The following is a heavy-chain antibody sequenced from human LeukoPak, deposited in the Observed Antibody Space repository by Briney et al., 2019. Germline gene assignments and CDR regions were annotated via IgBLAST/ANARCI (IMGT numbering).Heavy chain of an antibody. D-gene: IGHD2-21*02. CDR3: AKAPYCGGDCYNFDS. V-gene: IGHV3-23*01. Sequence: GGSLRLSCTASGFTFGSYAMSWVRLAPGKGLEWVSAISGSGVSAYYADSVKGHFTISRDNSKNTLYLQMNSLRADDTALYYCAKAPYCGGDCYNFDSWGQGTLVTVSS. J-gene: IGHJ4*02. CDR1: GFTFGSYA. CDR2: ISGSGVSA.